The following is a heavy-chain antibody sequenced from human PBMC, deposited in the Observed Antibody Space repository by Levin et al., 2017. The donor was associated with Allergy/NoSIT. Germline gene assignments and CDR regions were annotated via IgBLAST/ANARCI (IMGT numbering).Heavy chain of an antibody. CDR3: ARLIYSSGWFDY. CDR1: GYSFTSYW. J-gene: IGHJ4*02. CDR2: IDPSDSYT. V-gene: IGHV5-10-1*01. Sequence: AASVKVSCKGSGYSFTSYWISWVRQMPGKGLEWMGRIDPSDSYTNYSPSFQGHVTISADKSISTAYLQWSSLKASDTAMYYCARLIYSSGWFDYWGQGTLVTVSS. D-gene: IGHD6-19*01.